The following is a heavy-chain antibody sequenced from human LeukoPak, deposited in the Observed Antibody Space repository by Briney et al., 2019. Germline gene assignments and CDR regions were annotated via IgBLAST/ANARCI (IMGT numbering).Heavy chain of an antibody. J-gene: IGHJ5*02. CDR3: VGVRWFGGSNWFDP. CDR1: GFSFSSYA. V-gene: IGHV3-23*01. CDR2: ISGSGGTT. Sequence: PGGSLRLSCAASGFSFSSYAMSWVRQAPGKGLEWVSAISGSGGTTNYADSVKGRFTISRDNSKNTLHLQMSSLRAEDTAVYYCVGVRWFGGSNWFDPWGQGTLVTVSS. D-gene: IGHD3-10*01.